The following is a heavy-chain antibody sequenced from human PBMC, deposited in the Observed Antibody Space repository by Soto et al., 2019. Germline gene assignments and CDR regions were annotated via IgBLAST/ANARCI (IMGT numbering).Heavy chain of an antibody. D-gene: IGHD3-22*01. CDR1: GGSFSGYY. CDR2: INHSGST. J-gene: IGHJ4*02. V-gene: IGHV4-34*01. CDR3: ARGLVGGPLRLSSGYVY. Sequence: SETLSLTCAVYGGSFSGYYWSWIRQPPGKGLEWIGEINHSGSTNYNPSLKSRVTISVDTSKNQFSLKLSSVTAADTAVYYCARGLVGGPLRLSSGYVYWGQGTLVTVSS.